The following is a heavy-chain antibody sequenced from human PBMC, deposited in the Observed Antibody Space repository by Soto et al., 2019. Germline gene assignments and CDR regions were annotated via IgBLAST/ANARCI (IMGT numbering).Heavy chain of an antibody. D-gene: IGHD3-10*01. V-gene: IGHV3-11*01. CDR1: GFTFSDYY. CDR2: ISSSVSTT. J-gene: IGHJ2*01. CDR3: TMVRGVTTNAWYFDL. Sequence: QVQLVESGGGLVKPGGSLRLSCAASGFTFSDYYMSWIRQAPGKGLEWVSYISSSVSTTYYGDSVKGRFTIPRDNAKNSLYLQMNSLRAEDTAVYYCTMVRGVTTNAWYFDLWGRGTLVTVSS.